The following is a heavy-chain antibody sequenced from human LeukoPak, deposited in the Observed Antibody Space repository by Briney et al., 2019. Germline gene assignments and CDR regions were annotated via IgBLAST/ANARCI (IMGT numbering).Heavy chain of an antibody. CDR1: GYSFTNYW. J-gene: IGHJ4*02. D-gene: IGHD3-16*01. Sequence: TGESLKISCKASGYSFTNYWIGWVRQMPGKGLEWMGIIYPVDFDTRYSPSFQGQVTISVDKSISTAYLQWSSLRASDTAIYYCARPVYDDFWEKGPTDPYFFDYWGQGTLVTVSS. V-gene: IGHV5-51*01. CDR3: ARPVYDDFWEKGPTDPYFFDY. CDR2: IYPVDFDT.